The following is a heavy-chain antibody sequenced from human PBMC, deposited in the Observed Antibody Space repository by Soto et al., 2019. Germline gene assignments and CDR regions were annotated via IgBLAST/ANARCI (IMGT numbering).Heavy chain of an antibody. CDR2: ISSSSSYI. V-gene: IGHV3-21*01. CDR1: GFTFSSYS. D-gene: IGHD2-2*01. Sequence: PGGSLRLSCAASGFTFSSYSMNRVRQAPGKGLEWVSSISSSSSYIYYADSVKGRFTISRDNAKNSLYLQMNSLRAEDTAVYYCARGGSTSSNWFDPWGQGTLVTVSS. J-gene: IGHJ5*02. CDR3: ARGGSTSSNWFDP.